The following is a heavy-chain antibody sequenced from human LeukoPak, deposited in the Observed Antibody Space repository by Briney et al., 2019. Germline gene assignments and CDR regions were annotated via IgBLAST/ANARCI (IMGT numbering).Heavy chain of an antibody. CDR2: INHSGST. CDR1: GGSFSGYY. J-gene: IGHJ4*02. CDR3: ARRRGGNTPFRY. V-gene: IGHV4-34*01. D-gene: IGHD4-23*01. Sequence: PSETLSLTCAVYGGSFSGYYWSWIRQPPGKGLEWIGEINHSGSTNYNPSLKSRVTISVDTSKNQFSLKLSSVTAADTAVYYCARRRGGNTPFRYWGQGTLVTVSS.